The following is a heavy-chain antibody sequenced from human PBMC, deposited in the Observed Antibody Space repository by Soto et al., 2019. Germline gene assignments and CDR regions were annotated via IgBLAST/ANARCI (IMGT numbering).Heavy chain of an antibody. CDR3: AHPRGYGVFDAVDI. CDR2: ISSSGGST. CDR1: GFIFSTYA. Sequence: GGSLRLSCAASGFIFSTYAMNWVRQAPGKGLEWVSAISSSGGSTYYAESVRGRFTISRDNYINTLYLQMSSLRTEDTAVYYCAHPRGYGVFDAVDIWGQGTMVTVSS. V-gene: IGHV3-23*01. J-gene: IGHJ3*02. D-gene: IGHD4-17*01.